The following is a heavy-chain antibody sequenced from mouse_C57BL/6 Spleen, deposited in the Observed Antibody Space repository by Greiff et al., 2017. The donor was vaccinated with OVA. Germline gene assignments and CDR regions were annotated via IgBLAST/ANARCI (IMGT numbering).Heavy chain of an antibody. CDR2: INPSDSET. J-gene: IGHJ2*01. CDR3: ARGPVCEGYSYYFDY. D-gene: IGHD2-3*01. CDR1: GYTFTSYW. V-gene: IGHV1-52*01. Sequence: QVQLQQPGAELVRPGASVKLSCKASGYTFTSYWMHWVKQRPIQGLEWIGNINPSDSETNYNQKFKDKATLTVDKSSSTAYMQLSSLTSEASAVYYCARGPVCEGYSYYFDYWGQGTTLTVSS.